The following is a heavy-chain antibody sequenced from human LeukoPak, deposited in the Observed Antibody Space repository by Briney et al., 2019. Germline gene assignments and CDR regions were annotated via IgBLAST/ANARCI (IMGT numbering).Heavy chain of an antibody. V-gene: IGHV4-61*02. Sequence: KPSETLSLTCTVSGGSISSGSYYWSWLRQPAGKGLEWIGRIYTSGSTNYNPSLKSRVTISVHTSKNQFSLKLSSVTAADTAVYYCARAAYSHDAFDIWGQGTMVTVSS. CDR2: IYTSGST. CDR1: GGSISSGSYY. CDR3: ARAAYSHDAFDI. D-gene: IGHD6-13*01. J-gene: IGHJ3*02.